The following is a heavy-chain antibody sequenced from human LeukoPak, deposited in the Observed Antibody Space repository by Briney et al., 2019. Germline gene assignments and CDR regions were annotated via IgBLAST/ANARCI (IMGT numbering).Heavy chain of an antibody. D-gene: IGHD5-12*01. J-gene: IGHJ4*02. CDR2: ISAYNGNT. Sequence: ASAKVSCKASGYTFTSYGISWVRQAPGQGLEWMGWISAYNGNTNYAQKLQGRVTMTTDTSTSTAYMELRSLRSDDTAVYYCAREGRGYSGYGTYYFDYWGQGTLVTVSS. CDR3: AREGRGYSGYGTYYFDY. CDR1: GYTFTSYG. V-gene: IGHV1-18*01.